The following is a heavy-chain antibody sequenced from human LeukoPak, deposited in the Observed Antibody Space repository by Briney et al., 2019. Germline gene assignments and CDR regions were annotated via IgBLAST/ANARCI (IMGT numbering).Heavy chain of an antibody. CDR2: MYNDGDT. CDR1: VYPIRSGHY. CDR3: ARAPAGCGGTCPFGS. D-gene: IGHD2-15*01. J-gene: IGHJ4*02. Sequence: LSETLLLTFTVSVYPIRSGHYSGWLRPPPWKGLECIGRMYNDGDTNYNPALKSRVTVSVDPSKNLFSLKLISVTAADTAVYYCARAPAGCGGTCPFGSWGQGTLVTVSS. V-gene: IGHV4-38-2*02.